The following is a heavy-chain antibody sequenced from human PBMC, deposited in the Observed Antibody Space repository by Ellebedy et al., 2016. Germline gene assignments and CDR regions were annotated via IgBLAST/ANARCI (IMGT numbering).Heavy chain of an antibody. J-gene: IGHJ4*02. Sequence: GGSLRLXXAASAFTFSTYSMNWVRQAPGKGLEWVSYISSSSSTIYYADSVKGRFSISRDNAKNSLYLQMNSLRAEDTAVYYCARTPPGTCFDSWGQGTLVTVSS. V-gene: IGHV3-48*04. CDR2: ISSSSSTI. CDR3: ARTPPGTCFDS. CDR1: AFTFSTYS.